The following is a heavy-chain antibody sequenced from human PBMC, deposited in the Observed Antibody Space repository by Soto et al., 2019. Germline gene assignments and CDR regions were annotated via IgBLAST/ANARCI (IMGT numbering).Heavy chain of an antibody. J-gene: IGHJ6*02. D-gene: IGHD3-3*01. V-gene: IGHV4-61*08. CDR3: ARGSDFWSGRQRAYYYYGMDV. CDR1: GGPISSGDYY. Sequence: PSETLSLTCTVPGGPISSGDYYWSWIRQPPGKGLEWIGYIYYSGSTNYNPSLKSRVTISVDTSKNQFSLKLSSVTAADTAVYYCARGSDFWSGRQRAYYYYGMDVWGQGTTVTVSS. CDR2: IYYSGST.